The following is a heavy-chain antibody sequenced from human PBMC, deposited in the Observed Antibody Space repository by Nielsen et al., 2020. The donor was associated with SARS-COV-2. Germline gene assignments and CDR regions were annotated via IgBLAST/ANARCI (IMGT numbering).Heavy chain of an antibody. CDR2: INPSGGST. Sequence: ASVKVSCKASGYTFTSYYMHWVRQAPGQGLEWMGIINPSGGSTSYAQKFQGRVTMTWDTSTSTVYMELSSLRSEDTAVYYCARAAAGTNWFDPWGQGTLVTVSS. D-gene: IGHD6-13*01. J-gene: IGHJ5*02. CDR3: ARAAAGTNWFDP. CDR1: GYTFTSYY. V-gene: IGHV1-46*01.